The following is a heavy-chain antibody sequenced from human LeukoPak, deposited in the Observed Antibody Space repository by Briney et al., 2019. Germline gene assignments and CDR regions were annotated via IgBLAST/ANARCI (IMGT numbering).Heavy chain of an antibody. J-gene: IGHJ4*02. V-gene: IGHV1-2*02. D-gene: IGHD3-22*01. CDR3: ARDRGYYDSSVYLTY. Sequence: ASVNVSCKASGYTFTGYYMHWVRQAPGQGLEWMGWINPTNRGTHYAQKFQGRVTMTSDRSISTAYLELSRLRSDDTAVYYCARDRGYYDSSVYLTYWGQGTLVTASS. CDR1: GYTFTGYY. CDR2: INPTNRGT.